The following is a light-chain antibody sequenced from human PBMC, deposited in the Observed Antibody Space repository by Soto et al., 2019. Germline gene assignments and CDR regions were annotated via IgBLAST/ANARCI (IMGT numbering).Light chain of an antibody. J-gene: IGKJ1*01. V-gene: IGKV1-5*03. CDR3: QQYSDNWT. CDR1: QSISSW. CDR2: KAS. Sequence: DIQMTQSPSTLSTSVGDRVTITCRASQSISSWLAWYQQKPGTAPKLLICKASTLQSGVPSRFSGSGSGTEFTLTISSLQPDDFATYYCQQYSDNWTFGQGTKV.